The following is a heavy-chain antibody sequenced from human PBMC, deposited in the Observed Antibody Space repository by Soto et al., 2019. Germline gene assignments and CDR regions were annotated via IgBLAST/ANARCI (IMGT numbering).Heavy chain of an antibody. CDR2: INHSGST. D-gene: IGHD3-10*01. V-gene: IGHV4-34*01. CDR1: GGSFSGYY. Sequence: PSETLSLTCAFYGGSFSGYYWSLIRQPPGKGLEWIGEINHSGSTNYNPSLKSRVTISVDTSKNQFSLKLSSVTAADTAVYYCASRRGVNYYYYYGMDVWGQGTTVTVSS. J-gene: IGHJ6*02. CDR3: ASRRGVNYYYYYGMDV.